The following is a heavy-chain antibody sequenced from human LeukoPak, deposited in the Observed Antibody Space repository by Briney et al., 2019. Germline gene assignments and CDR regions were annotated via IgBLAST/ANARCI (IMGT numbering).Heavy chain of an antibody. Sequence: PSETLSLTCGVYGGSFSAYYWSWIRQPPGKGLEWIGEIYHSGSTNYNPSLKSRVTISVDTSKNQFSLKLSSVTAADTAVYYCARDGVRYFDWLSSWGQGTLVTVSS. J-gene: IGHJ4*02. CDR3: ARDGVRYFDWLSS. D-gene: IGHD3-9*01. V-gene: IGHV4-34*01. CDR1: GGSFSAYY. CDR2: IYHSGST.